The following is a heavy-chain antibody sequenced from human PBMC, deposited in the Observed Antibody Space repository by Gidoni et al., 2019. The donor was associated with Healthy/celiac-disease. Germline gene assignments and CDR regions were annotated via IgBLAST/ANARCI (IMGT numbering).Heavy chain of an antibody. CDR1: GFTFSSYA. J-gene: IGHJ4*02. Sequence: EVQLLESGGGLVQPGGSLRLSCAASGFTFSSYAMSWVRQAPGKGLEWVSAISGSGGSTYYADSVKGRFTISRDNSKNTLYLQMNSLRAEDTAVYYCAKDKLGGHYYDSSGWDYWGQGTLVTVSS. V-gene: IGHV3-23*01. CDR3: AKDKLGGHYYDSSGWDY. D-gene: IGHD3-22*01. CDR2: ISGSGGST.